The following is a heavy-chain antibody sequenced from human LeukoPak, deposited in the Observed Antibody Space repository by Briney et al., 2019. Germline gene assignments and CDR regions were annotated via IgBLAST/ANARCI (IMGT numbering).Heavy chain of an antibody. CDR2: IYYSGST. CDR1: GGSISSYY. D-gene: IGHD3-22*01. J-gene: IGHJ3*02. CDR3: ARRHYYDSSGYFDDAFDI. Sequence: SETLSLTCTVSGGSISSYYWSWIRQPPGKGLEWIGYIYYSGSTNYNPSLKSRVTISVDTSKNQFSLKLSSVTAADTAVYYCARRHYYDSSGYFDDAFDIWGQGTMVTVSS. V-gene: IGHV4-59*08.